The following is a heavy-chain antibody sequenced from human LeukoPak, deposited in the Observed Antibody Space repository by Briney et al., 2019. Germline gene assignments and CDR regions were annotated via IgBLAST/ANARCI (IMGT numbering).Heavy chain of an antibody. CDR2: ISYDGSNK. J-gene: IGHJ6*02. CDR3: AKDKDSHSNYYDSMDV. D-gene: IGHD3-22*01. V-gene: IGHV3-30*18. Sequence: GGSLRLSCAASGFTFSSYGMHWVRQAPGKGLEWVAVISYDGSNKYYADSVKGRFTISGDNSKNTLYLQMNSLRAEDTAVYYCAKDKDSHSNYYDSMDVWGQGTTVTVSS. CDR1: GFTFSSYG.